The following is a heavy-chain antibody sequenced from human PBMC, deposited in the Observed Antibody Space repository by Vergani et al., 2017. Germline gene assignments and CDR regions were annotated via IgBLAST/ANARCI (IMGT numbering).Heavy chain of an antibody. CDR1: GYTFTSYA. CDR2: INTNTGNT. D-gene: IGHD2-2*01. CDR3: ARGSPSAFLPYCSSTSCYYSWFDP. J-gene: IGHJ5*02. V-gene: IGHV7-4-1*02. Sequence: QVQLVQSGSELKKPGASVKVSCKASGYTFTSYAMNWVRQAPGQGLEWMGWINTNTGNTTYAQGFTGRFVFSLDTSVSTAYLQISSLKAEDTAVYYCARGSPSAFLPYCSSTSCYYSWFDPWGQGTLVTVSS.